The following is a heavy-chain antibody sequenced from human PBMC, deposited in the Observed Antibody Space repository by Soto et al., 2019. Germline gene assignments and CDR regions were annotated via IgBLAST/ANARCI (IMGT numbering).Heavy chain of an antibody. J-gene: IGHJ4*02. CDR3: GRVPAPGRPVTTYY. Sequence: QVQLVQSGTEVRKPGASVKVSCKTSGYIFTDFFVHWIRQAPGQGLEWLGWVNPKDGDTEYAQKFLGRVFMTRDTSTNTVYMEMNRLTSNDTAVYYCGRVPAPGRPVTTYYWGQGSLV. V-gene: IGHV1-2*02. CDR2: VNPKDGDT. D-gene: IGHD4-4*01. CDR1: GYIFTDFF.